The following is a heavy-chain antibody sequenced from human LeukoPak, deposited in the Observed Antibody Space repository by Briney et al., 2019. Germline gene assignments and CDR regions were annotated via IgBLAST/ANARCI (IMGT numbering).Heavy chain of an antibody. V-gene: IGHV3-15*01. CDR1: GFTFTHAW. CDR3: TTIYMGATFDF. CDR2: IKTDNAGRTA. D-gene: IGHD1-26*01. Sequence: GGSLRHSCVASGFTFTHAWMNWVRQAPGKGLEWVGRIKTDNAGRTADYAAPVKGRFTISRDDSDNTLYLQMDSLKTEDSGVYYCTTIYMGATFDFWGQGALVAVSS. J-gene: IGHJ4*02.